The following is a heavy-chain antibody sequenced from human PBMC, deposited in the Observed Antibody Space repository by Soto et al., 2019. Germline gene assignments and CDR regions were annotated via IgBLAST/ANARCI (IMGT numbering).Heavy chain of an antibody. Sequence: PSETLSLTCTVSGGSISSGNYYWSWIRQPPGKGLEWIGYIYYSGSTYYNPSLKSRVTIPVDTSKNQFSLNLSSVTAADTAVYYCAIAHWSGYFDWFVPRGQGTLVTGS. J-gene: IGHJ5*02. CDR1: GGSISSGNYY. D-gene: IGHD3-3*01. CDR3: AIAHWSGYFDWFVP. V-gene: IGHV4-30-4*01. CDR2: IYYSGST.